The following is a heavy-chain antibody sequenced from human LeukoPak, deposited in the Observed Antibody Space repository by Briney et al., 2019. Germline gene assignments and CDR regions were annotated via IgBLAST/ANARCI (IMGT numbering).Heavy chain of an antibody. CDR1: GFGFDEYG. J-gene: IGHJ4*02. CDR3: VRQKYYDSAYYYSSDS. Sequence: GGSLRLSCAASGFGFDEYGMSWVRQAPGKGLEWVSGINWNGGNIGYADSVKGRFSVSRDNGKQVLYMEMNNLRVEDTALYYCVRQKYYDSAYYYSSDSWGQGTLVTVSA. V-gene: IGHV3-20*04. CDR2: INWNGGNI. D-gene: IGHD3-22*01.